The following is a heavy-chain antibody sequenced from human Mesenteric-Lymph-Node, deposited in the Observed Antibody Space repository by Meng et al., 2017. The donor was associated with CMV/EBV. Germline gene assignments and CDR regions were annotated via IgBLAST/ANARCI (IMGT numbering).Heavy chain of an antibody. CDR1: GYTFTGYY. D-gene: IGHD2/OR15-2a*01. CDR2: INPNSGGT. CDR3: ARVPSQNIPFDY. V-gene: IGHV1-2*06. Sequence: SCKSSGYTFTGYYMHWVRQAPGQGLEWMRRINPNSGGTNYAQKFQGRVTMTRDTSISTAYMELSRLRSDDTAVYYCARVPSQNIPFDYWGQGTLVTVSS. J-gene: IGHJ4*02.